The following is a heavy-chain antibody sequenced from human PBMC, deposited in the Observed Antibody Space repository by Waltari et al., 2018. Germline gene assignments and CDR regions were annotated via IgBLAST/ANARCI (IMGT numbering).Heavy chain of an antibody. CDR2: INHSGST. V-gene: IGHV4-34*01. CDR1: GGSFSGYY. D-gene: IGHD3-22*01. J-gene: IGHJ3*02. Sequence: QVQLQQWGAGLLKPSETLSLTCAVYGGSFSGYYWSWIRQPPGKGLEWNGEINHSGSTNYNPSLKSRVTISVDTSKNQFSLKLSSVTAADTAVYYCARSGYYYSDAFDIWGQGTMVTVSS. CDR3: ARSGYYYSDAFDI.